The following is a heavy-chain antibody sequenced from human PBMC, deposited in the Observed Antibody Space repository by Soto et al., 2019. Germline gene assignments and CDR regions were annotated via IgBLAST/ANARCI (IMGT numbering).Heavy chain of an antibody. CDR3: AKGGPGHYYGLDV. Sequence: GESLKISCAASGFTFTAFGLYWVRQPPGKGLEWVAVISYDGNTKYYSDSVKGRLTISRDTSKNTLYLQMNSLEPEDTAVYFCAKGGPGHYYGLDVWGQGTTVTVSS. CDR1: GFTFTAFG. CDR2: ISYDGNTK. V-gene: IGHV3-30*18. J-gene: IGHJ6*02.